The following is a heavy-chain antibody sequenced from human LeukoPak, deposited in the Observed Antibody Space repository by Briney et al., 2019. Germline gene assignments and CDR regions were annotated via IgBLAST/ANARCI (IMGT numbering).Heavy chain of an antibody. CDR1: GFTFSSYT. D-gene: IGHD6-13*01. V-gene: IGHV3-21*06. Sequence: PGGSLRLSCAASGFTFSSYTMNWVRQAPGKGLEWVSSISSSSSYIYYADSVKGRFTISRDNAKNSLYLQMNSLRAEDTAMYYCARRPPGAAAGTGYFDYWGQGTLVTVSS. CDR3: ARRPPGAAAGTGYFDY. CDR2: ISSSSSYI. J-gene: IGHJ4*02.